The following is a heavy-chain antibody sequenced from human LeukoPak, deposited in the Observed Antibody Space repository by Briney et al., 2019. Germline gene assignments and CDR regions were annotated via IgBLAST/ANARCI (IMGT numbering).Heavy chain of an antibody. J-gene: IGHJ3*01. CDR1: GFTFSNYV. Sequence: GGSLRLSCSASGFTFSNYVIHWVRQAPGDGLEYVSAISSNGGSTYYADSVKGRFTISRDNSKNTLYLQMRSLRAEDTAVYYCVKELYSDNGGYNDAFDLWGQGTMVTVSP. V-gene: IGHV3-64D*09. CDR2: ISSNGGST. CDR3: VKELYSDNGGYNDAFDL. D-gene: IGHD3-22*01.